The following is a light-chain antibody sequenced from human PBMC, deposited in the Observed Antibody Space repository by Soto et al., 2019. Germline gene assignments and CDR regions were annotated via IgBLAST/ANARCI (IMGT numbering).Light chain of an antibody. CDR2: GAS. Sequence: EIVVTQSPATLSVSPGEGATLSCRASQSVSSNLAWYQQKPGQAPRLHIYGASTRATGLPDKFSGSGSGTEFTLTISSLQSEDFAVYYCQQYDNWPLTFGGGTKVEIK. V-gene: IGKV3-15*01. CDR1: QSVSSN. J-gene: IGKJ4*01. CDR3: QQYDNWPLT.